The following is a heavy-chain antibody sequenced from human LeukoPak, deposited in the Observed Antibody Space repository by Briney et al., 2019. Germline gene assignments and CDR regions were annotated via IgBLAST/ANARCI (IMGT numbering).Heavy chain of an antibody. Sequence: ASVTVSCTASGYTFTSYGISWVRQAPGQGLEWMGWISAYNGNTNYAQKLQGRVTMTTDTSTSTAYMELRSLRSDDTAVYYCAREMVGYCSSTSCFYNWFDPWGQGTLVTVSS. CDR3: AREMVGYCSSTSCFYNWFDP. CDR1: GYTFTSYG. D-gene: IGHD2-2*01. J-gene: IGHJ5*02. CDR2: ISAYNGNT. V-gene: IGHV1-18*01.